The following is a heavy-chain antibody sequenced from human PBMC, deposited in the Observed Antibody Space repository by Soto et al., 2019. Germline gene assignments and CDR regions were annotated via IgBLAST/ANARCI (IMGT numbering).Heavy chain of an antibody. CDR2: INPNSGGT. Sequence: ASVKVSCKASGYTFTGYYMHWVRQAPGQGLEWMGWINPNSGGTNYAQKFQGRVTMTRDTSISTAYMELSRLRSEDTAVYYCARVARFLDYYYGMDVWGQGTTVTVSS. J-gene: IGHJ6*02. CDR3: ARVARFLDYYYGMDV. CDR1: GYTFTGYY. D-gene: IGHD3-3*01. V-gene: IGHV1-2*02.